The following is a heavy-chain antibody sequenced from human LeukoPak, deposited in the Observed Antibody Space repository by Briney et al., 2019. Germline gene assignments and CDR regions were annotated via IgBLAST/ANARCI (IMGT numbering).Heavy chain of an antibody. V-gene: IGHV1-2*06. CDR1: GYTFTGYY. CDR2: INPNSGGT. J-gene: IGHJ4*02. Sequence: ASVKVSCKASGYTFTGYYMHWVRQTPGQGLEWMGRINPNSGGTNYAQKFRGRVTMTRDTSISTAYMELSRLRSDDTAVYYCARLGSGYFIDYWGQGTLVTVSS. D-gene: IGHD3-22*01. CDR3: ARLGSGYFIDY.